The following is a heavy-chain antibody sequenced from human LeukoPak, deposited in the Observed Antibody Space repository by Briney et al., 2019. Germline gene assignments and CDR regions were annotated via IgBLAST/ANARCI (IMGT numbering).Heavy chain of an antibody. CDR1: GFTFSSYG. D-gene: IGHD3-9*01. Sequence: GGSLRLSCAASGFTFSSYGMHWVRQAPGKGLEWVAVIWYDGSNKYYADSVKGRFTISRDNSKNTLYLQMNSLRAEDTAVYYCAKDLEELRYFDWWTVPKPDYWGQGTLVTVSS. J-gene: IGHJ4*02. CDR2: IWYDGSNK. V-gene: IGHV3-30*02. CDR3: AKDLEELRYFDWWTVPKPDY.